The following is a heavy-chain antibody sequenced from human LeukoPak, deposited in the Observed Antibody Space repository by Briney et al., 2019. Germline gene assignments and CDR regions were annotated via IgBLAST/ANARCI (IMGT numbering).Heavy chain of an antibody. Sequence: ASVKVSCKASGGTFSSYAISWVRQAPGQGLEWMGGIIPIFGTANHAQKFQDRVTITTDESTSTAYMELSSLRSEDTAVYYCARGQQQPNFSYYYYYYMDVWGKGTTVTVSS. V-gene: IGHV1-69*05. CDR1: GGTFSSYA. CDR2: IIPIFGTA. D-gene: IGHD6-13*01. CDR3: ARGQQQPNFSYYYYYYMDV. J-gene: IGHJ6*03.